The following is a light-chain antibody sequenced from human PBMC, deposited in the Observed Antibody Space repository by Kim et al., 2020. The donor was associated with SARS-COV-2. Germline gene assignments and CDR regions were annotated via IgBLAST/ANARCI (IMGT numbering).Light chain of an antibody. CDR1: QSVSSN. J-gene: IGKJ2*01. CDR3: QQYKNGPFA. V-gene: IGKV3-15*01. Sequence: EIAVTQSPATLSVSPGERATLSCRASQSVSSNLAWYQQKPGQAPRLLIYGASTRATGIPARFSGSGSGTEFTLTISSLQSEDFAVYYCQQYKNGPFAFGQGTKLEI. CDR2: GAS.